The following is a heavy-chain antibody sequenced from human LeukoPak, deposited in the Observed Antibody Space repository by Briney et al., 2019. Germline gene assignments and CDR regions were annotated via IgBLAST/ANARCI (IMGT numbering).Heavy chain of an antibody. V-gene: IGHV1-2*02. D-gene: IGHD2-21*01. CDR2: INPNSGGT. CDR1: GYTFTGYY. Sequence: ASVKVSCKASGYTFTGYYMHWVRQAPGQGLEWMGWINPNSGGTNYAQKFQGRVTMTRDTFISTAYMELSRLRSDDTAVYYCARVKPSGPKNAFDIWGQGTMVTVSS. CDR3: ARVKPSGPKNAFDI. J-gene: IGHJ3*02.